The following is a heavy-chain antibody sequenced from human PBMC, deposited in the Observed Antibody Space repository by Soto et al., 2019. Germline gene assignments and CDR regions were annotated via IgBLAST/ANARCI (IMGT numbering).Heavy chain of an antibody. CDR3: ARVGPTYCSSTSCYTRRPDWFDP. Sequence: SVKVSCKASGYTFTSYGISWVRQAPGQGLECMGWISAYNGNTNYAQKLQGRVTMTTDTSTSTAYMELRSLRSDDTAVYYCARVGPTYCSSTSCYTRRPDWFDPWGQGTLVSVSS. J-gene: IGHJ5*02. CDR2: ISAYNGNT. CDR1: GYTFTSYG. V-gene: IGHV1-18*04. D-gene: IGHD2-2*02.